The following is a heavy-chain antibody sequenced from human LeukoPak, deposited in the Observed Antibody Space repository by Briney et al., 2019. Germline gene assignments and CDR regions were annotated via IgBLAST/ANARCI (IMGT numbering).Heavy chain of an antibody. CDR3: ARRVSSGSFDY. J-gene: IGHJ4*02. V-gene: IGHV5-51*01. D-gene: IGHD3-22*01. CDR1: GYSFTTKW. Sequence: GASLQISSKGSGYSFTTKWNGWVRPMPGKGLEWMGIIYPGDSDTRYSPSFQGQVTISADKSTSTAYLQWSSLKASDTAMYYCARRVSSGSFDYWGQGTLVTVSS. CDR2: IYPGDSDT.